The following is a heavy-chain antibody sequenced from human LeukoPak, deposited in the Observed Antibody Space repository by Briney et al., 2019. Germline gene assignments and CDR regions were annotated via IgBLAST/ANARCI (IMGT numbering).Heavy chain of an antibody. V-gene: IGHV1-69*13. CDR1: GGTFSSYA. Sequence: AASVKVSCKASGGTFSSYAISWVRQAPGQGLEWMGGIIPIFGTANYAQKFQGRVTITADESTSTAYMELSSLRSEDTAVYYCAREYSSGPQYFQHWGQGTLVTVSS. J-gene: IGHJ1*01. CDR3: AREYSSGPQYFQH. D-gene: IGHD6-19*01. CDR2: IIPIFGTA.